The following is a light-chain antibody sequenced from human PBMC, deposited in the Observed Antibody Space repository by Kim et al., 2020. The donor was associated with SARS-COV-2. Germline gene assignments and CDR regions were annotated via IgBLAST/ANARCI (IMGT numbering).Light chain of an antibody. Sequence: SSDLTQDPAVSVALGQTVRITCQGDSLRSYYASWYQQKPGQAPVLVIYGKNNRPSGIPDRFSGSSSGNTASLTITGAQAEDEADYYCNSRDSSDNHLVFGGGTKLTVL. CDR1: SLRSYY. V-gene: IGLV3-19*01. J-gene: IGLJ3*02. CDR2: GKN. CDR3: NSRDSSDNHLV.